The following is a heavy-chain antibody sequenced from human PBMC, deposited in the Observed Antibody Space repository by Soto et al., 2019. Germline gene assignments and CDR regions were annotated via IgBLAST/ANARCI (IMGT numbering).Heavy chain of an antibody. CDR1: GGSISSGGYS. D-gene: IGHD3-16*02. Sequence: PSETLSLTCAVSGGSISSGGYSWSWIRQPPGKGLEWIGYIYHSGSTYYNPSLKSRVTISVDRSKNQFSLKLSSVTAADTAVYYCARGLRLGELSFNWFDPWGQGTLVTVS. CDR3: ARGLRLGELSFNWFDP. J-gene: IGHJ5*02. CDR2: IYHSGST. V-gene: IGHV4-30-2*01.